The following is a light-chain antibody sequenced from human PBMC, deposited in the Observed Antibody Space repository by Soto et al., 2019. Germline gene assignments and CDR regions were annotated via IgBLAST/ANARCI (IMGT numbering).Light chain of an antibody. CDR2: GNS. J-gene: IGLJ1*01. Sequence: QSVLTQPPSVSGAPGQRVTISCTGSSSNIGAGYDVHWYQQLPGTAPKLLIYGNSNRPSGVPDRFSGYKSGTSASLAITGLQADDEADYYCQSYDSSLSGYVFGTGTKLTVL. V-gene: IGLV1-40*01. CDR3: QSYDSSLSGYV. CDR1: SSNIGAGYD.